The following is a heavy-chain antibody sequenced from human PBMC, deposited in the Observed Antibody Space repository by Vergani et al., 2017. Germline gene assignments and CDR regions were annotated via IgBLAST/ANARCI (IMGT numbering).Heavy chain of an antibody. V-gene: IGHV3-15*01. CDR2: ITSKTEGGKT. CDR1: GFTFSNAW. D-gene: IGHD4-17*01. J-gene: IGHJ3*02. CDR3: TTVIEDYGDYVDAFDI. Sequence: EVQLVESGGGLVKPGGSLRLSCAASGFTFSNAWMSWVRQAPGKGLEWVCRITSKTEGGKTDYAAPVKGRFTISRDDSKNTLYLLMNSLKTEDTAVYYCTTVIEDYGDYVDAFDIWGQGTMVTVSS.